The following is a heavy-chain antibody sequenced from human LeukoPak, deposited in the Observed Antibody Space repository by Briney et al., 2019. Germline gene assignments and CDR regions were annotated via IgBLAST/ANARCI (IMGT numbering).Heavy chain of an antibody. CDR3: ARDPLHSGIDY. CDR1: GYTFTSYG. V-gene: IGHV1-18*01. D-gene: IGHD1-26*01. CDR2: ISAYNGNT. J-gene: IGHJ4*02. Sequence: ASVKVSRKASGYTFTSYGISWVRQAPGQGLERMGWISAYNGNTNYAQELQGRVTMTTDTSTSTAYMELRSLRSDDTAVYYCARDPLHSGIDYWGQGTLVTVSS.